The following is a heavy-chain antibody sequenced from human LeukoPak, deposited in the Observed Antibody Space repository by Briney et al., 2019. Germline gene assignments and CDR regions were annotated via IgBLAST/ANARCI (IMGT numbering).Heavy chain of an antibody. CDR3: ARGYCSSTSCPNFDP. CDR1: GYTFTGYC. CDR2: ISAYNGNT. D-gene: IGHD2-2*01. Sequence: GASVKVSCKASGYTFTGYCMHWVRQAPGQGLEWMGWISAYNGNTNYAQKLQGRVTMTTDTSTSTAYMELRSLRSDDTAVYYCARGYCSSTSCPNFDPWGQGTLVTVSS. V-gene: IGHV1-18*04. J-gene: IGHJ5*02.